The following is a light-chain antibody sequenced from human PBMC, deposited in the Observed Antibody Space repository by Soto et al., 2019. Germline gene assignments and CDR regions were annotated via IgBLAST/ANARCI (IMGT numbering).Light chain of an antibody. CDR3: QQYGSSGT. V-gene: IGKV3-20*01. J-gene: IGKJ1*01. CDR2: RTS. CDR1: QSISSN. Sequence: EIVMTHSQATLSVSPCERATLSFRASQSISSNLAWYQQKPGQAPRLLMFRTSSRATGFPARFSGSGSGTDFTLTISRLEPEDFAVYYCQQYGSSGTFGQGTKVDIK.